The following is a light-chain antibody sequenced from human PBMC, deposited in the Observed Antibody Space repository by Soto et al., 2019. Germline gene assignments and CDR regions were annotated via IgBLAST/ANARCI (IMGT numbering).Light chain of an antibody. Sequence: DIVMTQSPDSLAVSLGERATINCKSSQSVLYSSNNKNYLAWYQQKPGQPPKLLIYWASNRESGFPDRFSGSGSGTDFNLTISSLQAEDVAVYYCQQYYSTPWTFGQGTKVEIK. CDR3: QQYYSTPWT. CDR2: WAS. V-gene: IGKV4-1*01. CDR1: QSVLYSSNNKNY. J-gene: IGKJ1*01.